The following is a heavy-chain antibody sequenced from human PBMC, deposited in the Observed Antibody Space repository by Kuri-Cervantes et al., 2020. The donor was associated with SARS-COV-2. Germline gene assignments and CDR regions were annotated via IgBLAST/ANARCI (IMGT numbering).Heavy chain of an antibody. Sequence: ASVKVSCKASGYIFTNYALHWVRQAPGQRLEWMGWINAVNGNTEYSQKFQGRVTITRDTSASTAYMELSSLRSEDTALHYCARDRGSQWLAFYDAFDIWGQGTMVTVSS. CDR1: GYIFTNYA. V-gene: IGHV1-3*01. J-gene: IGHJ3*02. CDR2: INAVNGNT. D-gene: IGHD6-19*01. CDR3: ARDRGSQWLAFYDAFDI.